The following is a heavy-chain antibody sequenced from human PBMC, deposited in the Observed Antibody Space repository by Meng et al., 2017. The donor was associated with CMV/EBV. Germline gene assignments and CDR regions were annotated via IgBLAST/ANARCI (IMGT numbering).Heavy chain of an antibody. J-gene: IGHJ6*02. V-gene: IGHV3-30-3*01. CDR1: GFTFSSYA. D-gene: IGHD1-1*01. CDR3: ARVGALPTFYGMDV. CDR2: ISYDGSNK. Sequence: SLKISCAAAGFTFSSYAMHWVRQAPGKVLEWVAVISYDGSNKYYADFVKGRFTISRDNSKNTLYLQMNRRRAEDTVVYYCARVGALPTFYGMDVWGQGTPVTVSS.